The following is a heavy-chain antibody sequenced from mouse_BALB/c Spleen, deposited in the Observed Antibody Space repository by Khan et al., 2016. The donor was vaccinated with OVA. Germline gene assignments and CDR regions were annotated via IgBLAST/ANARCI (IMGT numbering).Heavy chain of an antibody. D-gene: IGHD1-1*01. Sequence: VELVESGAELMKPGASVKISCKATGYTFSSYWIEWIKQRPGHGLEWIGEILPGSGSNNYNEKFKDKATFTADTSSNTAYMQLSSLTSEDSTVYYCARGNYYGSSSWFGYWGQGTLVTVS. J-gene: IGHJ3*01. V-gene: IGHV1-9*01. CDR2: ILPGSGSN. CDR3: ARGNYYGSSSWFGY. CDR1: GYTFSSYW.